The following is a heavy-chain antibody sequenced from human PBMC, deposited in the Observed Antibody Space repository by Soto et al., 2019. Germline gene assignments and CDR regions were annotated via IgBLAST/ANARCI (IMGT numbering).Heavy chain of an antibody. V-gene: IGHV1-8*01. CDR2: MNPNSGST. Sequence: QVQLVQSGAEVKKPGASVKVSCKASGYTFTNHDINWVRQATGQGLEWLGWMNPNSGSTGYAQRCQGRINLTRSPSITTAYMELSSLRSEDTAVYYCAKFVGKDPFDHWGQGTLVTVSS. J-gene: IGHJ4*02. CDR1: GYTFTNHD. CDR3: AKFVGKDPFDH. D-gene: IGHD2-21*01.